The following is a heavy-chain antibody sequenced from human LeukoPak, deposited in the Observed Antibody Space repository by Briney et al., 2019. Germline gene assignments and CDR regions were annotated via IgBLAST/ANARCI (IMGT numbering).Heavy chain of an antibody. CDR3: ARENYCTNGVCWAFDP. Sequence: SETLSLTCTVSGGSISNSDYSWGWVRQLPGKGLEWIGNIYYTGSASYNSSLKSRVTISVDTSKNQFSLQLSSVTAADTAVYYCARENYCTNGVCWAFDPWGPGTLVIVSS. D-gene: IGHD2-8*01. V-gene: IGHV4-39*07. J-gene: IGHJ5*02. CDR2: IYYTGSA. CDR1: GGSISNSDYS.